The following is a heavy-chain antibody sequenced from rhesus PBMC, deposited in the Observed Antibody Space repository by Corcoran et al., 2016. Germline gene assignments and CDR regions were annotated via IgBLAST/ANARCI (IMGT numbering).Heavy chain of an antibody. V-gene: IGHV3S22*01. CDR3: ARGGSGWYPCYFDY. J-gene: IGHJ4*01. CDR1: GFTFSDYY. Sequence: EVQLVESGGGLVQPGGSLRLSCAASGFTFSDYYMSWVRQAPGKGPEWVGFINKKAYGGTAEYDASVKGRFTISRDDSKSIASLQMNSLKTEDTAVYYCARGGSGWYPCYFDYWGQGVLVTVSS. CDR2: INKKAYGGTA. D-gene: IGHD6-31*01.